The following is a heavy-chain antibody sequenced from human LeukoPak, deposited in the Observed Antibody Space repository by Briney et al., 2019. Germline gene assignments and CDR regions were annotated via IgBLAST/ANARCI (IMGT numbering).Heavy chain of an antibody. J-gene: IGHJ4*02. Sequence: GGSLRLSCAASGFTFSSYAMSWVRQAPGKGLEWVAVISYDGSNKYYADSVKGRFTISRDNSKNTLYLQMNSLRAEDTAVYYCAREAGTYDYWGQGTLVTVSS. V-gene: IGHV3-30-3*01. CDR1: GFTFSSYA. CDR3: AREAGTYDY. D-gene: IGHD6-19*01. CDR2: ISYDGSNK.